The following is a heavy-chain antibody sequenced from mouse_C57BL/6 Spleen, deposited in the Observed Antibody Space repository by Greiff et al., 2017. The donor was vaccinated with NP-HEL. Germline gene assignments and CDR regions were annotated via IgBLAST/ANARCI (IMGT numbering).Heavy chain of an antibody. D-gene: IGHD1-1*01. CDR3: ARRAVVATEAMDY. CDR2: INPSSGYT. Sequence: VQLQQSGAELARPGASVKMSCKASGYTFTSYTMHWVKQRPGQGLEWIGYINPSSGYTKYNQKFKDKATLTADKSSSTAYMQLSSLTSEDSAVYYCARRAVVATEAMDYWGQGTSVTVSS. V-gene: IGHV1-4*01. CDR1: GYTFTSYT. J-gene: IGHJ4*01.